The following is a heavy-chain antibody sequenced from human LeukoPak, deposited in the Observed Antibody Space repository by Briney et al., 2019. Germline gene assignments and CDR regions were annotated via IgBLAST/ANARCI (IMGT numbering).Heavy chain of an antibody. CDR3: ARDRTGDDAFDI. CDR1: GGSVSSGSYY. V-gene: IGHV4-61*01. Sequence: SETLSLTCTVSGGSVSSGSYYWSWIRQPPGKGLEWIGYIYYSGSTNYNPYLKSRVTISVDTSKNQFSLKLSSVTAADTAVYYCARDRTGDDAFDIWGQGTMVTVSS. D-gene: IGHD7-27*01. CDR2: IYYSGST. J-gene: IGHJ3*02.